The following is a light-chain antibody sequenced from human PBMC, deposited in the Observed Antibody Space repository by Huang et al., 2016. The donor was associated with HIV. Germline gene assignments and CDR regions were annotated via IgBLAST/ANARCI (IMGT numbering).Light chain of an antibody. CDR1: HHLGSS. CDR2: DAF. V-gene: IGKV3-11*01. CDR3: QQRATWIT. Sequence: DIVLTQSPDTLSLSPGQRASLFCRDSHHLGSSLAWYQHKPGQAPRLLIYDAFNRATDIADRFSGSGSGTDFALTISSLKVEDFAFYYCQQRATWITFGQGTRLE. J-gene: IGKJ5*01.